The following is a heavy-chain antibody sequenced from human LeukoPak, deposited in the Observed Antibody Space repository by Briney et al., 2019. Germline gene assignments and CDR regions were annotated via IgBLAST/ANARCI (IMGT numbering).Heavy chain of an antibody. V-gene: IGHV4-38-2*02. CDR2: IYTSGST. CDR1: GYSISSGYY. D-gene: IGHD6-13*01. Sequence: SETLSLTCTVSGYSISSGYYWGWIRQPPGKGLEWIGRIYTSGSTNYNPSLKSRVTISVDTSKNQFSLKLSSVTAADTAVYYCARALGSSIAAAGFDPWGQGTLVTVSS. J-gene: IGHJ5*02. CDR3: ARALGSSIAAAGFDP.